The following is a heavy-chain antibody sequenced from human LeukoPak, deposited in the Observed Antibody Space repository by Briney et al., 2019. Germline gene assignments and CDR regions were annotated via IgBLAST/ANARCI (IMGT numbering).Heavy chain of an antibody. V-gene: IGHV1-2*02. CDR2: INPNSGGT. D-gene: IGHD1/OR15-1a*01. J-gene: IGHJ4*02. CDR1: GYMFIDYY. Sequence: ASVKVSCKASGYMFIDYYIHWVRQAPGQGLEWMGWINPNSGGTTYTQKFQGRVTMTRDTSISTAYMELSRLRSDDTAVYYCAGNMGYWGQGTLVTVSS. CDR3: AGNMGY.